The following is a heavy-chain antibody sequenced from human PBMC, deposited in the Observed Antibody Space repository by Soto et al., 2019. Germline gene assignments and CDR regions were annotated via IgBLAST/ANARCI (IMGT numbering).Heavy chain of an antibody. CDR1: GFTFSSYS. V-gene: IGHV3-21*01. CDR3: ARDPSSGDTYYDFWSGYYMDY. J-gene: IGHJ4*02. Sequence: GGSLRLSCAASGFTFSSYSMNWVRQAPGKGLEWVSSISSSSSYIYYADSVKGRFTISRDNAKNSLYLQMNSLRAEDTAVYYCARDPSSGDTYYDFWSGYYMDYWGQGTLVTVSS. D-gene: IGHD3-3*01. CDR2: ISSSSSYI.